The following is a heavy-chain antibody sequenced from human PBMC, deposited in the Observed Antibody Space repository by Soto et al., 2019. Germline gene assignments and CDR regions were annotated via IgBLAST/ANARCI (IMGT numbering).Heavy chain of an antibody. J-gene: IGHJ3*02. Sequence: QVQLQESGPRLVKPSGTLSLTCAVSGASISGTNWWSWVRQSPVKGLEWIGEIFHSGKTNYNPSLKSRVTISVDKTKNQLSLTLRSVTAADTALYYCVRDHISSWYETSPGAFDIWGQGTMVSVSS. D-gene: IGHD6-13*01. CDR3: VRDHISSWYETSPGAFDI. CDR2: IFHSGKT. CDR1: GASISGTNW. V-gene: IGHV4-4*02.